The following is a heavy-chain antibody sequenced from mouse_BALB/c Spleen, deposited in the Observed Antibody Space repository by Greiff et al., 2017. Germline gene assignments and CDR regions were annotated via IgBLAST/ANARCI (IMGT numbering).Heavy chain of an antibody. CDR3: ARGEEYGHSLYDMDD. D-gene: IGHD2-10*02. CDR1: GFTFSSYG. Sequence: EVQLVESGGDLVKPGGSLKLSCAASGFTFSSYGMSWVRQTPDKRLEWVATISSGGSYTYYPDSVKGRFTISRDNAKNTLYLQMSSLKSEDTAMYYCARGEEYGHSLYDMDDWGQGTSVPVPS. J-gene: IGHJ4*01. V-gene: IGHV5-6*01. CDR2: ISSGGSYT.